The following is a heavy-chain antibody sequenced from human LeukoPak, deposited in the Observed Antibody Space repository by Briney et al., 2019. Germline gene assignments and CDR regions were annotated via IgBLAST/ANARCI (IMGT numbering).Heavy chain of an antibody. CDR3: ARHYDSSGGGSFDP. CDR2: IYYSGST. CDR1: GGSISSSSYY. V-gene: IGHV4-39*01. J-gene: IGHJ5*02. Sequence: KASETLSLTCTVSGGSISSSSYYWGWIRQPPGKGLEWIGSIYYSGSTYYNPSLKSRVTISVDTSKNQFSLKLSSVTAAETAVYYCARHYDSSGGGSFDPWGQGTLVTVSS. D-gene: IGHD6-19*01.